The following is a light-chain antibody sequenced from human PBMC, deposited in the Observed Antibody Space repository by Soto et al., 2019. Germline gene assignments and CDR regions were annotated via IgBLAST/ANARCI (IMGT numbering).Light chain of an antibody. Sequence: EIVMTQSPATLSVSPGERATLSCRASQSINDNLAWYQQKPGQAPRLLMFRTSTRATGFPARFSGSGSGTDFTLTISCLQSEDFATYYCQQYYSFPLTFGGGTKVDIK. V-gene: IGKV3-15*01. CDR3: QQYYSFPLT. CDR1: QSINDN. CDR2: RTS. J-gene: IGKJ4*01.